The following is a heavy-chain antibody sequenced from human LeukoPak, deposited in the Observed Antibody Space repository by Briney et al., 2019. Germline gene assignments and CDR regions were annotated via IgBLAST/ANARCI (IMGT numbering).Heavy chain of an antibody. J-gene: IGHJ4*02. V-gene: IGHV1-8*03. CDR1: GYTFTTYD. CDR3: ARVAGSIDY. D-gene: IGHD6-19*01. Sequence: ASVKLACKTSGYTFTTYDINWVRQATGQGLEWMGWMNPNSGYTGYAQKFQGRVTITRDTSISTAYMELSSLRSEDTAVYYCARVAGSIDYWGQGELLSVSS. CDR2: MNPNSGYT.